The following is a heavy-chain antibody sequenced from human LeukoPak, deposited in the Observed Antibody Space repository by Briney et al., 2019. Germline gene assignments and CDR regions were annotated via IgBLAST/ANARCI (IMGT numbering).Heavy chain of an antibody. Sequence: GGSLRLSCAASGFTFSSYGMRWVSQAPGRGLEWVAVISYDGSNKYYTDSVKGRFTISRDNSKNTLYLQMNSVRAEDTAVYYCAKDQYDYVWGSYRCDYWGQGTLVTVSS. CDR2: ISYDGSNK. D-gene: IGHD3-16*02. CDR3: AKDQYDYVWGSYRCDY. V-gene: IGHV3-30*18. CDR1: GFTFSSYG. J-gene: IGHJ4*02.